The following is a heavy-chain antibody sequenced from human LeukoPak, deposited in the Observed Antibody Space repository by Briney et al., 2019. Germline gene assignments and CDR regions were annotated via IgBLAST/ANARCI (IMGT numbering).Heavy chain of an antibody. J-gene: IGHJ5*02. CDR1: GFTFSSYA. CDR3: AKAPGWYCSGGSCYINWFDP. Sequence: GGSLRLSCAAPGFTFSSYAMSWVRQAPGKGLEWVSAISGSGGSTYYADSVKGRFTISRDNSKNTLYLQMNSLRAEDTAVYYCAKAPGWYCSGGSCYINWFDPWGQGTLVTVSS. D-gene: IGHD2-15*01. V-gene: IGHV3-23*01. CDR2: ISGSGGST.